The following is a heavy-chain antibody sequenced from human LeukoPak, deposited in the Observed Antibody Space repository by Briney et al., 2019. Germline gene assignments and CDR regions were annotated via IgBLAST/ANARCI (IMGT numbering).Heavy chain of an antibody. V-gene: IGHV4-59*01. CDR1: GGSISSYY. CDR3: ARDRTI. J-gene: IGHJ3*02. CDR2: IYYSGST. Sequence: SETLSLTCTVSGGSISSYYWSWIRQPPGKGLEWIGYIYYSGSTNYNPSLKSRVTISVDTSKNQFSLKLSSVTAADTAVYYCARDRTIWGQGTMVTVSS.